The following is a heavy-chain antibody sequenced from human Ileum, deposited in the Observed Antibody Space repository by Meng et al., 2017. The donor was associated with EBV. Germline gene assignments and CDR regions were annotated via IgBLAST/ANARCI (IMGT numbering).Heavy chain of an antibody. CDR2: IYHSGSI. CDR1: GDSISSNNW. Sequence: QLQLPGWGPGLVTPSGTLSLTCAVSGDSISSNNWWSWVRQPAGKGLEWIGEIYHSGSINYNPSFKSRVTMSVDKYKNQISLNLSSVTAADTAVYYCASGRDYAWHSWGRGTLVTVSS. CDR3: ASGRDYAWHS. J-gene: IGHJ4*02. V-gene: IGHV4-4*02. D-gene: IGHD4-17*01.